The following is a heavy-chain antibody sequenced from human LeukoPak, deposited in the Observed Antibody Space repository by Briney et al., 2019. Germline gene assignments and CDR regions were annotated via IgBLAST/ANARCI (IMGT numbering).Heavy chain of an antibody. CDR3: ARDLVDYDSSGYYLRHAFDI. CDR2: ISSSGSTT. CDR1: GFTFSSYE. Sequence: GGSLRLSCAASGFTFSSYEMNWVRQAPGKGLEWVSYISSSGSTTYYADSVKGRFTISRDNSKNTLYLQMNSLRAEDTAVYYCARDLVDYDSSGYYLRHAFDIWGQGTMVTVSS. J-gene: IGHJ3*02. V-gene: IGHV3-48*03. D-gene: IGHD3-22*01.